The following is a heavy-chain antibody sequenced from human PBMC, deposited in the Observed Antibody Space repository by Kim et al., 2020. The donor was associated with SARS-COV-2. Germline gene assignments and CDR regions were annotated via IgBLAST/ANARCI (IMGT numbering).Heavy chain of an antibody. V-gene: IGHV3-66*01. Sequence: GGSLRLSCAASGFTVSRNYMSWVRQAPGKGLEWVSVIYSGGSTFYADSVKGRFTISRDNSKNTLYLQMNSLRAKDTAVYYCARPVMSRDGMDVWGQGTTVTVSS. D-gene: IGHD3-16*01. J-gene: IGHJ6*02. CDR3: ARPVMSRDGMDV. CDR2: IYSGGST. CDR1: GFTVSRNY.